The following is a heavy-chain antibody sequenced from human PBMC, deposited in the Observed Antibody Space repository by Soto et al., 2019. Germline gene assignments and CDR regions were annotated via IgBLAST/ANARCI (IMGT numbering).Heavy chain of an antibody. Sequence: QVLLAESGGGVVQPGRSLRLSCAASGFDFSDYRMHWVRQAPGTGLEWVGAISQDGTEKFYGESTLGRFTISRDNSERTLSLQMDSLRPEYTAVYFCANIISRVTGAAFHVWGQGTKVTVSS. CDR1: GFDFSDYR. J-gene: IGHJ3*01. CDR3: ANIISRVTGAAFHV. CDR2: ISQDGTEK. D-gene: IGHD1-1*01. V-gene: IGHV3-30*18.